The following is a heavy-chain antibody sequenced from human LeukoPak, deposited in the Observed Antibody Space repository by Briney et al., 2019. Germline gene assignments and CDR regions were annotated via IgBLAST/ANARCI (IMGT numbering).Heavy chain of an antibody. J-gene: IGHJ4*02. D-gene: IGHD6-19*01. Sequence: PGGSLRLSCAASGFTVSSNYMSWVRQAPGKGLEWVSVIYSGGSTYYADSVKGRFTISRDNSKNTLYLQMNSLRDEDTAVFYCATDRGWFFDNWGQGTLVTVAS. CDR3: ATDRGWFFDN. V-gene: IGHV3-53*05. CDR1: GFTVSSNY. CDR2: IYSGGST.